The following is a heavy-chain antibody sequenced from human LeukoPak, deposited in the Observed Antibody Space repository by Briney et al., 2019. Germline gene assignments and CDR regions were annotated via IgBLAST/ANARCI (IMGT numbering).Heavy chain of an antibody. CDR1: GFTFSSYA. CDR2: ISGSGSTI. J-gene: IGHJ3*02. V-gene: IGHV3-48*04. Sequence: GGSLRLSCAASGFTFSSYAMSWVRQAPGKGLEWVSAISGSGSTIYYADSVKGRFTISRDNAKNSLYLQMNSLRAEDTAVYYCARDPSAFDIWGQGTMVTVSS. CDR3: ARDPSAFDI.